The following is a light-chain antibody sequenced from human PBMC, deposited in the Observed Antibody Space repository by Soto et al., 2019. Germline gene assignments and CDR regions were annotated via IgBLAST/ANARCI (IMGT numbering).Light chain of an antibody. V-gene: IGKV3-20*01. Sequence: EIVLTQSPGTLSLSPGERATLSCRASQSVSSSYFAWYQQRFGQAPRLLIYGGSSWATGIPDRFSGSGSGTDFTLTISRLEPEDFAVYYCQQYGSSSWTFGQGTKVEIK. J-gene: IGKJ1*01. CDR2: GGS. CDR1: QSVSSSY. CDR3: QQYGSSSWT.